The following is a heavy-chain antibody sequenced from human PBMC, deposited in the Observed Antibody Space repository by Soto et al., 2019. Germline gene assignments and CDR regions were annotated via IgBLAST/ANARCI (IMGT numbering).Heavy chain of an antibody. D-gene: IGHD4-17*01. V-gene: IGHV4-59*01. Sequence: QVQLQESGPGLVKPSETLSLTCTVSGGSISSYYWSWIRQPPRKGLEWIGYIHYTGSTNHNPSLKSRATTSVDTSKNQFSLKVSSVTAADTAVYYCARVHGDYWYFDLWGRGTLVTVSS. J-gene: IGHJ2*01. CDR3: ARVHGDYWYFDL. CDR2: IHYTGST. CDR1: GGSISSYY.